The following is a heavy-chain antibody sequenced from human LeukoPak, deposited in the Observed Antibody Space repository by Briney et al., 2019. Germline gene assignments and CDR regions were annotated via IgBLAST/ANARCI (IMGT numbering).Heavy chain of an antibody. J-gene: IGHJ4*02. CDR1: GGSISNNDYY. V-gene: IGHV4-30-4*01. CDR2: IYYSGST. CDR3: ARVGSHYDSSGSDY. Sequence: SETLSLTCTVSGGSISNNDYYWTWIRQPPGKGLEWIGYIYYSGSTYYNPSLKSRVTISVDTSKNQFSLKLSSVTAADTAVYYCARVGSHYDSSGSDYWGQGTLVTVSS. D-gene: IGHD3-22*01.